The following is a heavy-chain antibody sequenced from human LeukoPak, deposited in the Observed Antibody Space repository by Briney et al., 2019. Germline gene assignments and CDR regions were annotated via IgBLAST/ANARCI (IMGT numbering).Heavy chain of an antibody. CDR1: GFTFSNYE. V-gene: IGHV3-48*03. CDR3: ARRAYNWGAFDI. CDR2: ISSSGSTI. Sequence: GGSLRLSCAASGFTFSNYEMNWVRQAPGRGLEWVSYISSSGSTIYYADSVKGRFTISRDNAKNSLYLQMNSLRAEDTAVYYCARRAYNWGAFDIWGQGTMVTVSS. J-gene: IGHJ3*02. D-gene: IGHD5-24*01.